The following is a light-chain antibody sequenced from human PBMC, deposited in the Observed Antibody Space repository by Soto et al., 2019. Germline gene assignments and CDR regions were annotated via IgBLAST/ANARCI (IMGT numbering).Light chain of an antibody. CDR2: GNN. CDR1: RSNIGAGYD. Sequence: QPVLTQPPSVSGAPGQRVTISCTGNRSNIGAGYDVHWYQQLPGTAPKLLIHGNNNRPSGVPDRFSGSKSGTSASLAIAGLQAEDEADYYCQSYDFSLSVVFGGGTKLTVL. J-gene: IGLJ2*01. V-gene: IGLV1-40*01. CDR3: QSYDFSLSVV.